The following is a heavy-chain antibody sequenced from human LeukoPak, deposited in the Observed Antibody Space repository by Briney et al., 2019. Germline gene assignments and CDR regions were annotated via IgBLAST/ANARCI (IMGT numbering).Heavy chain of an antibody. D-gene: IGHD4-17*01. Sequence: PSETLSLTCTVSGGSIRSTNYYWSWIRQDPAKGLEWIGYIYHSGSTYYNPALKSRVTISLDTSKNQFSLKLRSVTAADTAVYYCAGSYGDYVVRGPWFDPWGQGTLVTVSS. CDR2: IYHSGST. J-gene: IGHJ5*02. V-gene: IGHV4-31*03. CDR1: GGSIRSTNYY. CDR3: AGSYGDYVVRGPWFDP.